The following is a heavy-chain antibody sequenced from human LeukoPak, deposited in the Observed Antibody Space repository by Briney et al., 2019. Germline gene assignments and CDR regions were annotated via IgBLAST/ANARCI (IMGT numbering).Heavy chain of an antibody. Sequence: GGSLRLSGAASGFTCSSYWMNWVRQAPGKGPEWVSSISSSSNDIFYADSVKGRFTISRDNAKNSLYLQMNSLRDGDTAVYYCARDGRGTITTPVDYWGQGTLVTVSS. CDR2: ISSSSNDI. D-gene: IGHD1-14*01. J-gene: IGHJ4*02. V-gene: IGHV3-48*02. CDR1: GFTCSSYW. CDR3: ARDGRGTITTPVDY.